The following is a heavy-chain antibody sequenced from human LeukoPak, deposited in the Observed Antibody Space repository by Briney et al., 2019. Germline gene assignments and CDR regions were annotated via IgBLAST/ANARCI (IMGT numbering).Heavy chain of an antibody. CDR3: WRHLSGITSCPNY. V-gene: IGHV5-51*01. D-gene: IGHD3-10*01. CDR1: GCRFSTYC. J-gene: IGHJ4*02. Sequence: HAAALVTYWKCAGCRFSTYCIGGVRPTPRKGLEWMGIIYPDDSNTSYSPSSQGQVTISVDKSISTARLQWSSLKASDAAMYYCWRHLSGITSCPNYWGPGTLVTVSS. CDR2: IYPDDSNT.